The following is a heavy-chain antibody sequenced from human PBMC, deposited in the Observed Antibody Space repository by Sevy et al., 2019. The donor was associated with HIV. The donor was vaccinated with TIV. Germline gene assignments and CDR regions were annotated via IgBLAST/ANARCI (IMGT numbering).Heavy chain of an antibody. CDR2: SGST. D-gene: IGHD6-13*01. Sequence: SETLSRTCTVSGVSISNYYWAWIRQPPGKGLECVGFSGSTNYNPSLKSRVTTSVDTSKNHFSLKLSSVTVADTAIYYCARGGPNQHQLDYFDYWGQGTLVTVSS. CDR3: ARGGPNQHQLDYFDY. CDR1: GVSISNYY. V-gene: IGHV4-59*01. J-gene: IGHJ4*02.